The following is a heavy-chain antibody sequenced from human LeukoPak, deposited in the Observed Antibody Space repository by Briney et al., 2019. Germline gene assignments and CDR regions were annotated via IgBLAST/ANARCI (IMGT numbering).Heavy chain of an antibody. CDR3: ARGHCSSTSCYRNWFDP. D-gene: IGHD2-2*01. J-gene: IGHJ5*02. CDR2: IYYSGST. V-gene: IGHV4-59*11. CDR1: GGSISSHY. Sequence: PSETPSLTCTVSGGSISSHYWSWIRQPPGMGLEWIGYIYYSGSTNYNPSLNSRVTISVDTSKNQFSLKLTPMTAADTAVYYCARGHCSSTSCYRNWFDPWGQGTLVTVSS.